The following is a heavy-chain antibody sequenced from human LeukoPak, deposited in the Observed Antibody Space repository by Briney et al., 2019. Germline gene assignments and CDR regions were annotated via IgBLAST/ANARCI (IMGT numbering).Heavy chain of an antibody. CDR1: GYTLTSYD. D-gene: IGHD3-10*01. J-gene: IGHJ6*02. V-gene: IGHV1-8*01. CDR2: MNPNSGNT. CDR3: ARGGELLWFGELSGPYYYYGMDV. Sequence: ASVKVSCKASGYTLTSYDINWVRQATGQGLEWMGWMNPNSGNTGYAQKFQGRVTMTRNTSISTAYMELSSLRSEDMAVYYCARGGELLWFGELSGPYYYYGMDVWGQGTTVTVSS.